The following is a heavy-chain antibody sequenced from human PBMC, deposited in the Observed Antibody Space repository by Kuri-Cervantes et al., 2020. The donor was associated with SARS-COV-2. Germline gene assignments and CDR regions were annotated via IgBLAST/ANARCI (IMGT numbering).Heavy chain of an antibody. CDR2: ISYDGSTK. V-gene: IGHV3-30-3*01. J-gene: IGHJ6*02. Sequence: GESLKISCAASALTLSNYAIHWVRQAPGKGLEWVAVISYDGSTKFYADSVKGRFTISRDNSKNTLYLQMNSLRAEDTAVYYCARDVGIAAAGTVILYYGMDVWGQGTTVTVSS. CDR3: ARDVGIAAAGTVILYYGMDV. CDR1: ALTLSNYA. D-gene: IGHD6-13*01.